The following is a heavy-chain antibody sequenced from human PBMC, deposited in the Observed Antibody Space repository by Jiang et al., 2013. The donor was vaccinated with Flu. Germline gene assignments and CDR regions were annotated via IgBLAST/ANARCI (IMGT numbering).Heavy chain of an antibody. CDR2: IIPILGIA. V-gene: IGHV1-69*04. Sequence: GAEVKKPGSSVKVSCKASGGTFSSYAISWVRQAPGQGLEWMGRIIPILGIANYAQKFQGRVTITADKSTSTAYMELSSLRSEDTAVYYCARGNQLLPGDYWGQGTLVTVSS. CDR1: GGTFSSYA. J-gene: IGHJ4*02. D-gene: IGHD2-2*01. CDR3: ARGNQLLPGDY.